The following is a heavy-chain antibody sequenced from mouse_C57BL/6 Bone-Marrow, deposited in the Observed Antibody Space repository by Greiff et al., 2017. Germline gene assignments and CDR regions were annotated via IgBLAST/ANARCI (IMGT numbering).Heavy chain of an antibody. J-gene: IGHJ3*01. D-gene: IGHD1-1*01. V-gene: IGHV1-76*01. CDR2: LYPGSGNT. Sequence: QVQLKQSGAELVRPGASVKLSCKASGYTFTDYYINWVKQRPGQGLEWIARLYPGSGNTYYNEKFKGKATLTAEQSSSTAYMQLSSLTSEDSAVYCWARGGYYGSSYARPWFAYWGQGTLVTVSA. CDR1: GYTFTDYY. CDR3: ARGGYYGSSYARPWFAY.